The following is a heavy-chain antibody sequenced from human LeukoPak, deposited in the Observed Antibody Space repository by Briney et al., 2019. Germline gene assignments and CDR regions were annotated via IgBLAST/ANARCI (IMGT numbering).Heavy chain of an antibody. J-gene: IGHJ5*02. CDR3: TTRPQRWLQLSGWFDP. D-gene: IGHD5-24*01. CDR2: IKSKTDGGTT. Sequence: GGSLRLSCAASGFTFSNAWMSWVRRAPGKGLEWVGRIKSKTDGGTTDYAAPVKGRFTISRDDSKNTLYRQMNSLKTEDTAVYYCTTRPQRWLQLSGWFDPWGQGTLVTVSS. CDR1: GFTFSNAW. V-gene: IGHV3-15*01.